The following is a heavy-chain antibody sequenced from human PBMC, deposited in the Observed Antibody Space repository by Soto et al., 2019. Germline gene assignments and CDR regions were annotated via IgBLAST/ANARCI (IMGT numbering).Heavy chain of an antibody. V-gene: IGHV3-11*06. CDR3: VRGGGGGLFEH. CDR2: ISPKSTYR. Sequence: GGSLRLSCPTSGFPFSDYYMSWIRQAPGKGLELLSHISPKSTYRNYADSVKGRFTISRDNTKSSLFLQMNSLGVEDTAVYYCVRGGGGGLFEHWGQGVLVTVSS. J-gene: IGHJ4*02. CDR1: GFPFSDYY. D-gene: IGHD2-21*01.